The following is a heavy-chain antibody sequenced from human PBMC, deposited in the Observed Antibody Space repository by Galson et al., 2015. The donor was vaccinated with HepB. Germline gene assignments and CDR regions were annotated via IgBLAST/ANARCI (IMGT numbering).Heavy chain of an antibody. J-gene: IGHJ5*01. CDR3: AKEVVFGSGRNWFDS. Sequence: SLRLSCAASGFTFTTYPMAWVRQAPGQGLEWVADVSAGGGSASYADSVKGRFTVSRDNSNNTVFLHMSGLRAGDTAVYYCAKEVVFGSGRNWFDSWGRGTLVTVSS. V-gene: IGHV3-23*01. D-gene: IGHD3-10*01. CDR2: VSAGGGSA. CDR1: GFTFTTYP.